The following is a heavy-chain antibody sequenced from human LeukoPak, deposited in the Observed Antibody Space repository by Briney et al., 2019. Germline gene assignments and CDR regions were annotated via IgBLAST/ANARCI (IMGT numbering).Heavy chain of an antibody. CDR1: GFTFSSYS. CDR2: ISSSSSYI. CDR3: ARDATIWYYYDSSGYYLFDY. V-gene: IGHV3-21*01. J-gene: IGHJ4*02. Sequence: GRSLRLSCAASGFTFSSYSMNWVRQAPGKGLEWVSSISSSSSYIYYADSVKGRFTISRDNAKNSLYLQMNSLRAEDTAVYYCARDATIWYYYDSSGYYLFDYWGQGTLVTVSS. D-gene: IGHD3-22*01.